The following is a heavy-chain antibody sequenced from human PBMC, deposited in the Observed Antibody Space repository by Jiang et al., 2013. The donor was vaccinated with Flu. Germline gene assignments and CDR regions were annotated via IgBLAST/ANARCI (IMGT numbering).Heavy chain of an antibody. V-gene: IGHV1-8*01. Sequence: GAEVKKPGASVKVSCKASGYTFTSYDINWVRQATGQGLEWMGWMNPNSGNTGYAQKFQGRVTMTRNTSISTAYMELSSLRSEDTAVYYCARGRGVLNVLQWLVPKYYFDYWGQGTLVTVSS. CDR3: ARGRGVLNVLQWLVPKYYFDY. D-gene: IGHD6-19*01. CDR1: GYTFTSYD. J-gene: IGHJ4*02. CDR2: MNPNSGNT.